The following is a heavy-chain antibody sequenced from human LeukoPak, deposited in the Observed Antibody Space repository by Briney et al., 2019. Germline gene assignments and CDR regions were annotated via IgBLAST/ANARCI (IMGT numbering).Heavy chain of an antibody. CDR1: GFTVDSNY. CDR3: AKMSSMVANFDY. Sequence: GGSLRLSCAASGFTVDSNYLSWVRQAPGKGLEWVSAISGSGGSTYYADSVKGRFTISRDNSKNTLYLQMNSLRAEDTAVYYCAKMSSMVANFDYWGQGTLVTVSS. V-gene: IGHV3-23*01. D-gene: IGHD5-12*01. J-gene: IGHJ4*02. CDR2: ISGSGGST.